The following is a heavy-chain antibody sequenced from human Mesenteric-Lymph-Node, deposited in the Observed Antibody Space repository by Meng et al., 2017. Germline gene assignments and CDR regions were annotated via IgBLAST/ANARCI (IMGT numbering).Heavy chain of an antibody. CDR3: AREDGNYGGYFDL. CDR2: VYDSGNT. J-gene: IGHJ2*01. Sequence: QVHLQESGPGLVKPSQTMSLTVTVSGGSISSGGHYWSWIRQHPGKGLEWIGYVYDSGNTYYNPSLESRVNISIDTSKNQFSLKLSSVTAADTAVYYCAREDGNYGGYFDLWGRGTLVTVSS. D-gene: IGHD1-7*01. V-gene: IGHV4-31*03. CDR1: GGSISSGGHY.